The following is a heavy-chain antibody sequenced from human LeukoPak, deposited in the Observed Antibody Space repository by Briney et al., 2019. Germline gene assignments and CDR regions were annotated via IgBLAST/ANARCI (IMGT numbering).Heavy chain of an antibody. Sequence: PSDTLSLTCTVSGGSISRYYLRWVRQPPGEGLEWIGHIYYSGSTNYNPSLKSRVTISVDTSKNQFSLKVSSVTAADTAVYYCARAPGRWLQSSPFDYWGQGTLVTVSS. CDR1: GGSISRYY. J-gene: IGHJ4*02. D-gene: IGHD5-24*01. CDR2: IYYSGST. V-gene: IGHV4-59*12. CDR3: ARAPGRWLQSSPFDY.